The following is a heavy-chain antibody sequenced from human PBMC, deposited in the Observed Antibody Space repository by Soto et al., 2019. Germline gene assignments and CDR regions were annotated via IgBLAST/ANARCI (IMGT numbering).Heavy chain of an antibody. V-gene: IGHV1-3*01. CDR3: ARVCSGGSCYGGFDP. Sequence: ASVKVSCKASGYTFTSYAMHWVRQAPGQRLEWMGWINVGNGNTKYSQKFQGRVTITRDTSASTAYMELSSLRSEDTAVYYCARVCSGGSCYGGFDPWGQGTRVTVSS. CDR1: GYTFTSYA. D-gene: IGHD2-15*01. CDR2: INVGNGNT. J-gene: IGHJ5*02.